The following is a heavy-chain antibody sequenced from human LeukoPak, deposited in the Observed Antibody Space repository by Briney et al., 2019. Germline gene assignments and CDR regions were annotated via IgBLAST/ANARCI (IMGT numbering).Heavy chain of an antibody. D-gene: IGHD3-22*01. CDR2: INGDGSST. J-gene: IGHJ4*02. Sequence: GGSLRLSCAASGFTFSSYWMHWVRQAPGKGLVWVSRINGDGSSTSYADSVKGRFTSSRDNAKNTLYLQMNSLRAEVTAVYYCARIGDGDSRGYYYWGQGTLVTVSS. CDR1: GFTFSSYW. CDR3: ARIGDGDSRGYYY. V-gene: IGHV3-74*01.